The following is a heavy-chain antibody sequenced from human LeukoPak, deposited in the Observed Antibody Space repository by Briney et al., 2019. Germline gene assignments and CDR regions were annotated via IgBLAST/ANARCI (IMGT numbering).Heavy chain of an antibody. D-gene: IGHD7-27*01. CDR2: VYSSGTT. V-gene: IGHV4-59*12. Sequence: SETLSLTCTVSGGSISRYYWSWIRQPPGKGLEWIGNVYSSGTTNDNPSLKSRVTISVDTSKNQFSLKLSSVTAADTAVYYCARVNWGPLDYWGQGTLVTVSS. CDR1: GGSISRYY. CDR3: ARVNWGPLDY. J-gene: IGHJ4*02.